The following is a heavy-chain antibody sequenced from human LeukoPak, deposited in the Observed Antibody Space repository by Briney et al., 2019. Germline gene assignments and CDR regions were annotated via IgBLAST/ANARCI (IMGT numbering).Heavy chain of an antibody. Sequence: GGSLRLSCAASGITFSSYWMSWVRQAPGKGLEWVANIKHDGSEKYYVDSVKGRFTISRDNAKNSLYLQMNSLRAEDTAVYYCAKGPNYDILTGWRKTHNAFDIWGQGTMVTVSS. D-gene: IGHD3-9*01. CDR2: IKHDGSEK. CDR1: GITFSSYW. J-gene: IGHJ3*02. V-gene: IGHV3-7*01. CDR3: AKGPNYDILTGWRKTHNAFDI.